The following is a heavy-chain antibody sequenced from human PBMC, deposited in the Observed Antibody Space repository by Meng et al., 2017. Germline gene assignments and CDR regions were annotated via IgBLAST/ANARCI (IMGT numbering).Heavy chain of an antibody. CDR3: ASALGRPY. Sequence: VEGGGCGGGRVKAGGSLRLCCAASGFTFSSYSMNWVRQAPGKGLEWVSSISSSSSYIYYADSVKGRFTISRDNAKNSLYLQMNSLRAEDTAVYYCASALGRPYWGQGTLVTGSS. J-gene: IGHJ4*02. V-gene: IGHV3-21*01. CDR1: GFTFSSYS. D-gene: IGHD3-16*01. CDR2: ISSSSSYI.